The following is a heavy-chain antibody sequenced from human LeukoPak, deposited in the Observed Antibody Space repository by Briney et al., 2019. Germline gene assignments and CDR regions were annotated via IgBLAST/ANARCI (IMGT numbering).Heavy chain of an antibody. CDR3: VRGPYSYDSSGAFDI. CDR1: GDSISSSSFY. D-gene: IGHD3-22*01. CDR2: VYYSGSG. J-gene: IGHJ3*02. V-gene: IGHV4-39*07. Sequence: SETLSLTCTVSGDSISSSSFYWGWIRQPPGKGLEWIASVYYSGSGYYKPSLKSRVTMSVDKSKNQFSLKLSSVTAADTAMYFCVRGPYSYDSSGAFDIWGQGTMVTVSS.